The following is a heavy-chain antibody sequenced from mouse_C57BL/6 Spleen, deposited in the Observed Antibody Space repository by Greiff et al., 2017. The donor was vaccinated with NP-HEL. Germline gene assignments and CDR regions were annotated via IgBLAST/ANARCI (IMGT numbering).Heavy chain of an antibody. CDR3: ALYSNYVGY. Sequence: VQLQQSGAELVRPGSSVKLSCKASGYTFTSYWMHWVKQRPIQGLEWIGNIDPSDSDTHYNQKFKDKATLTVDKSSSTAYMQHSSLTSEDSAVYCSALYSNYVGYWGQGTTLTVSS. CDR2: IDPSDSDT. V-gene: IGHV1-52*01. CDR1: GYTFTSYW. J-gene: IGHJ2*01. D-gene: IGHD2-5*01.